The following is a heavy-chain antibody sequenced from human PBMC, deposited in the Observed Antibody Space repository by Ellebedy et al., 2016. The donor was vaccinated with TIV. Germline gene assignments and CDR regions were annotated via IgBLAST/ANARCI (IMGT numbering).Heavy chain of an antibody. Sequence: GESLKISXAASGFTFSNYVMNWVRQAPGKGLEWVSAISENGGATYYVDSVKGRFTISRDNSKNTVYLHLNSLRVEDTAVFYCAKGGRIGDYQYFDYWGQGTLVTVSS. V-gene: IGHV3-23*01. J-gene: IGHJ4*02. CDR3: AKGGRIGDYQYFDY. CDR1: GFTFSNYV. D-gene: IGHD4-17*01. CDR2: ISENGGAT.